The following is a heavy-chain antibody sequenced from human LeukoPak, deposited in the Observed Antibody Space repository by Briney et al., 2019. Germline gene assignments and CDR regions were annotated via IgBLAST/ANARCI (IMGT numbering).Heavy chain of an antibody. J-gene: IGHJ4*02. Sequence: PGGSLRLSCAASGFTFSSYAMSWVRQAPGKGLEWVSAISGSGGCTYYADSVKGRFTISRDNSKNTLYLQMNSLRAEDTAVYYCAKTTTYDILTGYNYFDYWGQGALVTVSS. V-gene: IGHV3-23*01. CDR1: GFTFSSYA. CDR3: AKTTTYDILTGYNYFDY. D-gene: IGHD3-9*01. CDR2: ISGSGGCT.